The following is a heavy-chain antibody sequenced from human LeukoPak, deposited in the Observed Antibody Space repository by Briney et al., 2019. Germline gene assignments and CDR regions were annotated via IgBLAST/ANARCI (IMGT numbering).Heavy chain of an antibody. CDR1: GLTLSSNY. D-gene: IGHD3-22*01. CDR3: ARLFDRRAYAVFGI. Sequence: GGSLRLSCAASGLTLSSNYMGWVRQAPGKGLEWVSVVYGDGTTYCPDSVKGRFTISRDSSQNTLFLQLDSLRAEDTAVYYCARLFDRRAYAVFGIWGQGTMVTVSS. J-gene: IGHJ3*02. V-gene: IGHV3-66*02. CDR2: VYGDGTT.